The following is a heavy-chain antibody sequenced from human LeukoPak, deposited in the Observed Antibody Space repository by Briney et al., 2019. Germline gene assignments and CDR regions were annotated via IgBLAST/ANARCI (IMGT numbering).Heavy chain of an antibody. CDR1: GGSFSGYY. J-gene: IGHJ4*02. CDR3: ARAHHYDIGY. D-gene: IGHD3-9*01. V-gene: IGHV3-7*01. CDR2: IKEDGSEK. Sequence: ETLSLTCAVYGGSFSGYYWSWIRQPPGKGLEWVANIKEDGSEKYYVDSVKGRFTISRDNAKNSLYLQMNSLRDEDTAVYYCARAHHYDIGYWGQGTLVTVSS.